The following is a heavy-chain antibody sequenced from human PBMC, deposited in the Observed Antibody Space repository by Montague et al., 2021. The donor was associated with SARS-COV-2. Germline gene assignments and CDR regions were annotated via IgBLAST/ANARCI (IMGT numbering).Heavy chain of an antibody. Sequence: PALVKPTQTLTLTCTFSGFSLSTSGMCVSWIRQPPGKALEWLARIDWXXXKYYSTSLKTRLTISKDTSKNQVVLTMTNMDPVDTATYYCARGYYDILTGYLDAFDIWGRGAMVTVSS. CDR1: GFSLSTSGMC. D-gene: IGHD3-9*01. CDR2: IDWXXXK. J-gene: IGHJ3*02. CDR3: ARGYYDILTGYLDAFDI. V-gene: IGHV2-70*11.